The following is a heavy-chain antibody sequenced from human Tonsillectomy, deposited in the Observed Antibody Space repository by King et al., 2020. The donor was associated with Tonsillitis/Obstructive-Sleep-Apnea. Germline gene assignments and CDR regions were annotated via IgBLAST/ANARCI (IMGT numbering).Heavy chain of an antibody. Sequence: VQLVESGGGLVKPGGSLRLSCAASGFIFSSYSMNWVRQAPGKGLEWISYISSSGRTIYYAESVKGRFTISRDNAKNSLYLQMNSLRDEDTALYYCARGPGLIDYWGQGTLVSVSS. V-gene: IGHV3-48*02. CDR2: ISSSGRTI. D-gene: IGHD3/OR15-3a*01. CDR1: GFIFSSYS. J-gene: IGHJ4*02. CDR3: ARGPGLIDY.